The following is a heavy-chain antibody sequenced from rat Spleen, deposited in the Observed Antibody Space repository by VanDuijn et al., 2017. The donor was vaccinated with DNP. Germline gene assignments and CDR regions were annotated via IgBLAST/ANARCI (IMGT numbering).Heavy chain of an antibody. J-gene: IGHJ2*01. CDR1: GFSLTSSH. CDR3: TRSGETTRFDY. V-gene: IGHV2-1*01. CDR2: IWSGGST. D-gene: IGHD1-10*01. Sequence: QVQLKESGPGLVQPSQTLSLTCIVSGFSLTSSHVHWVRQPPGKGLEWVGAIWSGGSTDYNSALKSRLSISRDTSTSQVFLKMNSLQTEDTAIYFCTRSGETTRFDYWGQGVMVTVSS.